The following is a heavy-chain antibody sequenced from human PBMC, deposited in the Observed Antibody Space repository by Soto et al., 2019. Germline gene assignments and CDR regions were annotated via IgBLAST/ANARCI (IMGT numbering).Heavy chain of an antibody. CDR3: AKDGGPVYCSSPGWSAKHFAY. Sequence: QVLLVESGGGVVQPGRSLRLSCAASGFTFSNYGMHWVRQAPGKGLEWVAIISYDGDNEYYADSVRGRFTISRENSRNSLYLQTSSVRHENTAVYYCAKDGGPVYCSSPGWSAKHFAYWWQGTLVSVAS. V-gene: IGHV3-30*18. J-gene: IGHJ4*02. D-gene: IGHD2-2*01. CDR1: GFTFSNYG. CDR2: ISYDGDNE.